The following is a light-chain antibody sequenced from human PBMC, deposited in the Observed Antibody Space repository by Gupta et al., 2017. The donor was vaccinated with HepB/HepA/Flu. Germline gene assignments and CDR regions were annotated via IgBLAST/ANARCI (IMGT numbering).Light chain of an antibody. Sequence: DIVMTQSPLSLPVTPGEPASISCRSSQSLLHSNGYNYLDWYLQKPGQSPQLLIYLGSNRASGVPDRFSGSGSGTDFTLKISRVDAEDVGVYYCRRALQTRRNFGQGTKLEIK. J-gene: IGKJ2*02. CDR1: QSLLHSNGYNY. CDR2: LGS. CDR3: RRALQTRRN. V-gene: IGKV2-28*01.